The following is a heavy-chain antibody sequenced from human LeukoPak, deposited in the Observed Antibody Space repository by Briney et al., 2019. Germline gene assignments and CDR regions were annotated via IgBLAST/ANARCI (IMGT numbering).Heavy chain of an antibody. J-gene: IGHJ4*02. V-gene: IGHV1-18*01. CDR1: GYTFTSYG. D-gene: IGHD2-2*01. CDR3: ASEGEVVASVGDIVVGESVPNDY. Sequence: ASVKVSCKASGYTFTSYGISWVRQAPGQGLEWMGWISTYNGNTHYAQKLQGRVTMTTDTSTSTAYMELRSLRSDNTAVYYCASEGEVVASVGDIVVGESVPNDYWGQGTLVTVSS. CDR2: ISTYNGNT.